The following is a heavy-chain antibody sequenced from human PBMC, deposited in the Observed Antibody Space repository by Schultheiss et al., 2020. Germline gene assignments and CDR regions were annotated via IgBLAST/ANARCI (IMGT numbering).Heavy chain of an antibody. J-gene: IGHJ3*02. D-gene: IGHD3-10*01. CDR3: ARDGPYGSGTDAFDI. CDR2: IHSSGAP. CDR1: GGSISSSSYY. Sequence: SETLSLTCTVSGGSISSSSYYWGWIRQPPGKGLEWIGYIHSSGAPYYNPSLKSRVTISVDTSKNQFSLKLSSVTAADTAVYYCARDGPYGSGTDAFDIWGQGTMVTVSS. V-gene: IGHV4-39*07.